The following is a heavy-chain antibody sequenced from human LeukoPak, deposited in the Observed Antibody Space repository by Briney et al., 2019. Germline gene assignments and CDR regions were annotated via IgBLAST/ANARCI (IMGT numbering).Heavy chain of an antibody. CDR2: ISSSGSTI. V-gene: IGHV3-48*03. D-gene: IGHD6-13*01. CDR3: ARASSSWYGLDY. J-gene: IGHJ4*02. Sequence: PGGSLRLSCAASGFTFSSYEMNWVRQAPGKGLEWVSYISSSGSTIYYADSVKGRFTISGDNAKNSLYLQMNSLRAEDTAVYYCARASSSWYGLDYWGQGTLVTVSS. CDR1: GFTFSSYE.